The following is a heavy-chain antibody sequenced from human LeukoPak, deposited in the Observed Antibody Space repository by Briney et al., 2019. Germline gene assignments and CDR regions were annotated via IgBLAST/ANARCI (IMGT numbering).Heavy chain of an antibody. V-gene: IGHV4-34*01. CDR1: GGSFSGYY. CDR2: INHSGST. CDR3: ASPGGKWRQFSS. Sequence: SETLSLTCAVYGGSFSGYYWSWIRQPPGKGLEWIGEINHSGSTNYNPSLKSRVTISVDTSKNQFSLKLSSVTAADTAVYYCASPGGKWRQFSSWGQGTLVTVSS. J-gene: IGHJ4*02. D-gene: IGHD2-8*01.